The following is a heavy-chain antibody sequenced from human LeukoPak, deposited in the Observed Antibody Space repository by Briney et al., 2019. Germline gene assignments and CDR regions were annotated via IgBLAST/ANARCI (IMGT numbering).Heavy chain of an antibody. CDR1: GYTFTSYG. CDR2: ISAYNGNT. D-gene: IGHD3-22*01. J-gene: IGHJ5*02. Sequence: GASVKVSCKASGYTFTSYGISWVRQAPGQGLEWMGWISAYNGNTNYAQKLQGRVTMTTDTSTSTAYMELRSLRSGDTAVYYCARDIRPENYDTSGYYSAWGLGTLVIVSS. V-gene: IGHV1-18*01. CDR3: ARDIRPENYDTSGYYSA.